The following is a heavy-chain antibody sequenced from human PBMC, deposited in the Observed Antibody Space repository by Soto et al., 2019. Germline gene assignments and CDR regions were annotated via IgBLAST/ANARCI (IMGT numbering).Heavy chain of an antibody. D-gene: IGHD2-15*01. CDR2: ISGLSATT. J-gene: IGHJ4*02. V-gene: IGHV3-48*04. CDR1: GFRFTSFG. Sequence: DVVLVNSGGGFVRPGESLRLSCGASGFRFTSFGMNWVRQGPGKGLEWLSYISGLSATTYYADSVRGRFTVSRDNEMNLVFLQLNNLRGDDTAVYYCTRGGAARPDYWGQGSRVVVSS. CDR3: TRGGAARPDY.